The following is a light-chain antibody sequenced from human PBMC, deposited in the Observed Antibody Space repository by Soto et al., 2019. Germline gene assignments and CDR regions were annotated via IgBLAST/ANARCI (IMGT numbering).Light chain of an antibody. CDR3: QLYGSSPYT. V-gene: IGKV3-15*01. Sequence: IVMTQSPPTLSVSPGEEATLACRASQSLRSNLAWYQQKPGQAPRLLIYGASTRATGIPARFSGSGSGTEFTLTISSLQSEDFAVYYCQLYGSSPYTFGQGTKLEIK. J-gene: IGKJ2*01. CDR1: QSLRSN. CDR2: GAS.